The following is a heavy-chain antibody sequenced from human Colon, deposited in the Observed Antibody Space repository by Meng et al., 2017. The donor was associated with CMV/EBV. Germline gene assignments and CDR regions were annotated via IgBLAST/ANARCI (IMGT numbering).Heavy chain of an antibody. CDR3: AKDLSSFASLPMDF. CDR2: ISWNSGDI. V-gene: IGHV3-9*01. D-gene: IGHD2-15*01. Sequence: SLKISCAASGITFADYVMHWVRQVPGKGLEWVSGISWNSGDIHYADSVKGRFTISRDSAKNSLYLQMNSLRPEDTALYYCAKDLSSFASLPMDFWGQGTPVTVSS. J-gene: IGHJ4*02. CDR1: GITFADYV.